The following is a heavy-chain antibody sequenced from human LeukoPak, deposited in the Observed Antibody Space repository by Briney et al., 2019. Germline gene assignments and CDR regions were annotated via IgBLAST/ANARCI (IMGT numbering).Heavy chain of an antibody. V-gene: IGHV4-4*02. CDR1: GDSINSLDL. J-gene: IGHJ4*02. D-gene: IGHD3-22*01. CDR2: MYLSGTT. Sequence: SETLSLTCTVSGDSINSLDLWSWVRQPPGKGLEWIGEMYLSGTTHSNPSVKSRVTISIDKSKNQFSLNLSSVTAADTAVYYCAGLVGRYSSGLYYYYFDYWGQGTLVTVSS. CDR3: AGLVGRYSSGLYYYYFDY.